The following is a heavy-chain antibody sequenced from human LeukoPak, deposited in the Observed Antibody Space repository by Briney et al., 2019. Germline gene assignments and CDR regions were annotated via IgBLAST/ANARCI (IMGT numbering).Heavy chain of an antibody. J-gene: IGHJ4*02. CDR1: GGSISSYY. CDR3: ASCSGGSCPPFDY. CDR2: IHYSGST. D-gene: IGHD2-15*01. Sequence: SETLSLTCTASGGSISSYYWNWVRQHPGKGLEWIGYIHYSGSTYYNPSLKSRVTISVDTSKNQFSLKLSSVTAADTAVYYCASCSGGSCPPFDYWGQGTLVTVSS. V-gene: IGHV4-59*06.